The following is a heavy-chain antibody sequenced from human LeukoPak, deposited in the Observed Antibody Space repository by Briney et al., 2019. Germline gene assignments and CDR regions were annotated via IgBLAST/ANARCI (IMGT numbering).Heavy chain of an antibody. J-gene: IGHJ4*02. CDR2: IIPILGIA. Sequence: ASVKVSCKASGYTFTSYGISWVRRAPGQGLEWMGRIIPILGIANYAQKFQGRVTITADKSTSTAYMELSSLRSEDTAVYYCARDGRYYYDSSGYFPDFDYWGQGTLVTVSS. D-gene: IGHD3-22*01. V-gene: IGHV1-69*04. CDR3: ARDGRYYYDSSGYFPDFDY. CDR1: GYTFTSYG.